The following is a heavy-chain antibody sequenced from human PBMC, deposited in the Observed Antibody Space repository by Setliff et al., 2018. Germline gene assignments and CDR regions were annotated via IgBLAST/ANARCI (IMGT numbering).Heavy chain of an antibody. CDR3: AKDLRIILPRDDAFDI. Sequence: GSLRLSCAASGFTFSSYAMSWVRQAPGKGLEWVSAISGSGGSTYYADSVKGRFTISRDNSKNTLYLQMNSLRAEDTAVYYCAKDLRIILPRDDAFDIWGQGTMVTVSS. V-gene: IGHV3-23*01. J-gene: IGHJ3*02. D-gene: IGHD2-15*01. CDR1: GFTFSSYA. CDR2: ISGSGGST.